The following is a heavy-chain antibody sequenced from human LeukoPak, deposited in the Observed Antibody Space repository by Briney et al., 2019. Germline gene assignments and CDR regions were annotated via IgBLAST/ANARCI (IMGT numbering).Heavy chain of an antibody. J-gene: IGHJ6*04. CDR2: INHSGST. V-gene: IGHV4-34*01. D-gene: IGHD3-10*01. CDR3: ARGLWFGELLWMNYYYGMDV. Sequence: PSETLSLTCAVYGGSFSGYYWSWIRQPPGKGLEWIGEINHSGSTNYNPSLKSRVTISVDTSKNQFSLKLSSVTAADTAVYYCARGLWFGELLWMNYYYGMDVWGKRTTVTVSS. CDR1: GGSFSGYY.